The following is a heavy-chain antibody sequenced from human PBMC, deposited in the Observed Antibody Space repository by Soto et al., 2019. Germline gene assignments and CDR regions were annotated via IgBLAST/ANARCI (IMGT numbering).Heavy chain of an antibody. Sequence: QVQLVQSGAEVKKPGSSVKVSCKASGGTFSSYIISWVRQAPGQGLEWMGRIIPILGIANYAQKFQGRVTITADKSTSTAYMELSSLRSEDTAVCYCARIHPYDYVDYWGQGTLVTVSS. D-gene: IGHD3-16*01. J-gene: IGHJ4*02. CDR3: ARIHPYDYVDY. CDR1: GGTFSSYI. V-gene: IGHV1-69*02. CDR2: IIPILGIA.